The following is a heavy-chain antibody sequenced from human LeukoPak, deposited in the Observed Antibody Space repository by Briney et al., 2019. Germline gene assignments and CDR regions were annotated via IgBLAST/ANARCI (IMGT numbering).Heavy chain of an antibody. V-gene: IGHV4-34*01. J-gene: IGHJ4*02. CDR2: INHSGST. Sequence: SETLSLTCAVYGGSFSGYYWSWIRQPPGKGLEWIGEINHSGSTNYNPSLKGRVTISVDTSKNQFSLKLSSVTAADTAVYYCARHRTSATFPFDYWGQGTLVTVSS. D-gene: IGHD2/OR15-2a*01. CDR1: GGSFSGYY. CDR3: ARHRTSATFPFDY.